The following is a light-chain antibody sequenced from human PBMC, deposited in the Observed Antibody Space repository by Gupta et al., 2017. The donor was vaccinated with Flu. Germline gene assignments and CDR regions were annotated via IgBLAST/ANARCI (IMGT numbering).Light chain of an antibody. J-gene: IGKJ5*01. CDR1: QNVGNY. V-gene: IGKV1-39*01. Sequence: DIHMTQSPSSLSASVGDRVTITCRASQNVGNYLNWYQQKQGKVPELLIYAASSLQSGIPSRFSGSGSETDFTLTISELQPEDFAIYYCQQCHSVPLAFGQGTRLEIK. CDR3: QQCHSVPLA. CDR2: AAS.